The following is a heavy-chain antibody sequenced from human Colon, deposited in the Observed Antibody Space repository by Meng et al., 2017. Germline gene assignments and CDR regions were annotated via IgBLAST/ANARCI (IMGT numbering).Heavy chain of an antibody. CDR1: GGSISSGDYY. Sequence: VQLQESGPGPVQPSQTLSLTCTVSGGSISSGDYYWSWIRQPPGKGLEWIGYIYYSGSTYSSASLKSRVTISIDRSKNQFSLKLSSVTAADTAVYYCARDRKHYGERGWFDPWGQGTLVTVSS. V-gene: IGHV4-30-4*01. CDR3: ARDRKHYGERGWFDP. CDR2: IYYSGST. J-gene: IGHJ5*02. D-gene: IGHD4-17*01.